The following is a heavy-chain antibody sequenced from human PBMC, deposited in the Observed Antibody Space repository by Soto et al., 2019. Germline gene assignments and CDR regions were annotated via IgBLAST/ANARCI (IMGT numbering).Heavy chain of an antibody. CDR1: SRSFTGYY. Sequence: SATLSLTCANNSRSFTGYYWSWMGQSSRRGLEWSGEINHSGSTNYNPSLKSRVTISVDTSKNQFSLKLSSVTAADTAVYYCASGASRYSPGYSSSWYRYYYYYGMDVWGQGTTVS. CDR2: INHSGST. J-gene: IGHJ6*02. CDR3: ASGASRYSPGYSSSWYRYYYYYGMDV. D-gene: IGHD6-13*01. V-gene: IGHV4-34*01.